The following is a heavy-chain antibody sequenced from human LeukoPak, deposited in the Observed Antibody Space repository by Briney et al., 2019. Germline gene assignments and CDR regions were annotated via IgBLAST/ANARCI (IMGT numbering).Heavy chain of an antibody. CDR1: GGSISSYY. V-gene: IGHV4-59*01. J-gene: IGHJ3*02. Sequence: SETLSLTCTVSGGSISSYYWSWIRQPPGKGLEWIGYIYYSGSTNYNPSLKSRVTISVDTSKNQFSLKLSSVTAADTAVYYCARGGSSGWTEDAFDIWGQGTMATVSS. CDR2: IYYSGST. CDR3: ARGGSSGWTEDAFDI. D-gene: IGHD6-19*01.